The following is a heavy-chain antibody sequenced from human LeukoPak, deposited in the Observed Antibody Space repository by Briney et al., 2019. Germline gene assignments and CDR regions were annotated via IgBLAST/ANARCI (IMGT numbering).Heavy chain of an antibody. CDR2: IYYSGST. CDR3: ARTLDY. J-gene: IGHJ4*02. V-gene: IGHV4-59*01. Sequence: SSETLSLTCTVSGGSISSYYWSWIRQPPGKGLGWIGYIYYSGSTNYNPSLKSRVTISVDTSKNQFSLKLSSVTAADTAVYYCARTLDYWGQGTLVTVSS. CDR1: GGSISSYY.